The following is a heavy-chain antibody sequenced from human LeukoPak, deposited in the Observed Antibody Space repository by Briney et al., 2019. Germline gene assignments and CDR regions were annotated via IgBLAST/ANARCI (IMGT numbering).Heavy chain of an antibody. D-gene: IGHD6-13*01. J-gene: IGHJ6*03. CDR2: INRGGST. CDR3: ARDGGVATINKAYSSSWYSDFYYYYMDV. V-gene: IGHV4-34*01. Sequence: SETLSLTCAVYGGSFSTYYWSWLRQPPGKGLEWIGEINRGGSTNYNPSLRSRVTMSLDTSKSQFSVKLKSVTAADTAVYYCARDGGVATINKAYSSSWYSDFYYYYMDVWGKGTTVTVSS. CDR1: GGSFSTYY.